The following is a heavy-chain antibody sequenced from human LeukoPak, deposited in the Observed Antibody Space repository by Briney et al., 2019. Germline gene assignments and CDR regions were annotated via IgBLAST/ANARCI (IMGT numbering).Heavy chain of an antibody. CDR2: IYTSGST. D-gene: IGHD6-13*01. CDR1: GGSTSSYY. V-gene: IGHV4-4*09. CDR3: ARHSSSWYPDY. Sequence: SETLSLTCTVSGGSTSSYYWSWIRQPPGKGLEWIGYIYTSGSTNYNPSLKSRVTISVDTSKNQFSLQLSSVTATDTAVYFCARHSSSWYPDYWGQGTLVTVSS. J-gene: IGHJ4*02.